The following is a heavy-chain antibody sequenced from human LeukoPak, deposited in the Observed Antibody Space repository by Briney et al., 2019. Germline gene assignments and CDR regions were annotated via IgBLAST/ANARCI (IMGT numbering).Heavy chain of an antibody. CDR2: IIPIFGTA. CDR3: ALRGQVIGESFQH. Sequence: SVKVSCKASGGTFSSYAIGWVRQAPGQGLDWMGGIIPIFGTANYAQKFQGRVTITADESTGTAYMELSSLRSEDTAVYYCALRGQVIGESFQHWGQGTLVTVSS. CDR1: GGTFSSYA. J-gene: IGHJ1*01. V-gene: IGHV1-69*01. D-gene: IGHD3-10*01.